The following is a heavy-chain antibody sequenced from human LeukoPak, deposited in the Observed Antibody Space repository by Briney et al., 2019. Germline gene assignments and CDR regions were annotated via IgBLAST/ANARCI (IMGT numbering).Heavy chain of an antibody. CDR1: GGSIISHY. CDR3: ARLLDNDNSGDPDTFDI. J-gene: IGHJ3*02. V-gene: IGHV4-59*11. D-gene: IGHD3-22*01. Sequence: SETLSLTCTVSGGSIISHYWSWMQQPPGKGLEWSGFVYYSGRTRYNPSLQSRLTMSVDTSENDFSLKLTSVTAADTAVYYCARLLDNDNSGDPDTFDIWGQGTVVTVSS. CDR2: VYYSGRT.